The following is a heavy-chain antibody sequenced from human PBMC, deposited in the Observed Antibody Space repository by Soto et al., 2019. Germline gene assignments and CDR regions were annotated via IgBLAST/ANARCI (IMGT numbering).Heavy chain of an antibody. D-gene: IGHD3-10*01. V-gene: IGHV1-58*01. CDR3: AATVLLRFGELLEGPSDY. J-gene: IGHJ4*02. CDR2: IVVGSGNT. CDR1: GFTFTSSA. Sequence: SVKVSCKASGFTFTSSAVQWVRQARGQRLEWIGWIVVGSGNTNYAQKFQERVTITRDMSTSTAYMELSSLRSEDTAVYYCAATVLLRFGELLEGPSDYWGQGTLVTVSS.